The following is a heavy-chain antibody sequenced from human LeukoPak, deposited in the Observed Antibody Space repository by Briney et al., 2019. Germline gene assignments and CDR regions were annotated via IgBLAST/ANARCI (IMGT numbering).Heavy chain of an antibody. D-gene: IGHD5-18*01. Sequence: GASVKLSCKASGYTFTSYGISWGRHAPGQGLGRMGWISAYNGNTNYAQKLHGRVTMTTDTSTRTPYMEVRSLRSDDTAVYYCARTRGYSDAFDIWGQGTMVTVSS. CDR3: ARTRGYSDAFDI. CDR1: GYTFTSYG. J-gene: IGHJ3*02. V-gene: IGHV1-18*01. CDR2: ISAYNGNT.